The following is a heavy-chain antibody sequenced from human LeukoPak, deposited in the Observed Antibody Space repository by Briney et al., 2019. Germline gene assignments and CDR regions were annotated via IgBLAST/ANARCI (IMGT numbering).Heavy chain of an antibody. CDR2: IYPRGST. Sequence: SETLSLTCTVSGGSISSYYWSWIRQPAGKGLEWIGRIYPRGSTTYNSFFKCRVTMSPDTSKNHFSLKLSSVTAADTAVYYCARGRYCTATTCDAGGDAFDIWGQGTMVTVSS. J-gene: IGHJ3*02. V-gene: IGHV4-4*07. CDR3: ARGRYCTATTCDAGGDAFDI. D-gene: IGHD2-2*01. CDR1: GGSISSYY.